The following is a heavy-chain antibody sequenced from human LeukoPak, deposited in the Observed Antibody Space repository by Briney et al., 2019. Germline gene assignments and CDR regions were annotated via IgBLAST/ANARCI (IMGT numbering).Heavy chain of an antibody. CDR1: GVTVSSNY. CDR2: IYSGGNT. CDR3: ARDPSYALA. V-gene: IGHV3-66*02. D-gene: IGHD1-26*01. Sequence: GGSLRLSCAASGVTVSSNYMSWVRQAPGKGLEWVSVIYSGGNTYYADSVKGRFTISRDNSRNTLYLQMNSLRAEDTAVYYCARDPSYALAWGQGTLVTVSS. J-gene: IGHJ5*02.